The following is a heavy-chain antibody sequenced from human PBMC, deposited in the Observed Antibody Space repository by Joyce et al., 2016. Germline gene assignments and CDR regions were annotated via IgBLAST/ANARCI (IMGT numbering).Heavy chain of an antibody. CDR3: ARRYCSGSTCYSHFDY. J-gene: IGHJ4*02. CDR2: IKQDGSEK. V-gene: IGHV3-7*01. CDR1: GFTFSNYW. D-gene: IGHD2-15*01. Sequence: EVQLVESGGGLVQPGGSLRLSCAAYGFTFSNYWMSWVRQGPGKGLEWVANIKQDGSEKYYVDPVKGRFTISRDNAKSSLYLQLDSLRADDTAVYYCARRYCSGSTCYSHFDYWGQGTLVTVSS.